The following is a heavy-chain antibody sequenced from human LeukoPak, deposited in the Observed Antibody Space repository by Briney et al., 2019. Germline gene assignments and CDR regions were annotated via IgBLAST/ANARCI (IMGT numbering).Heavy chain of an antibody. V-gene: IGHV3-53*01. CDR2: IYSGGST. CDR1: GFTVSSNY. CDR3: ARDGDITMIVVGPFDY. D-gene: IGHD3-22*01. J-gene: IGHJ4*02. Sequence: GGSLRLSCAASGFTVSSNYMSWVRQAPGKGLEWVSVIYSGGSTYYADSVKGRFTISRDNSKNTLYLQMNSLRAEDTAVYYCARDGDITMIVVGPFDYWGQGTLVTVSS.